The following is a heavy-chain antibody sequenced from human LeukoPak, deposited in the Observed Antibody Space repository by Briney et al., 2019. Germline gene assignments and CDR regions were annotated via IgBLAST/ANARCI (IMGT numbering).Heavy chain of an antibody. D-gene: IGHD3/OR15-3a*01. J-gene: IGHJ4*02. CDR2: IYYTGNT. Sequence: SETLSLTCTVSGGSISSSSYYWGWIRQPPGKGLEWIGSIYYTGNTYYNASLKSRVTISIDTSKNQFSLKLTSVTAADTAVYYCAKQTGSGLFILPGGQGTLVTVSS. CDR1: GGSISSSSYY. V-gene: IGHV4-39*01. CDR3: AKQTGSGLFILP.